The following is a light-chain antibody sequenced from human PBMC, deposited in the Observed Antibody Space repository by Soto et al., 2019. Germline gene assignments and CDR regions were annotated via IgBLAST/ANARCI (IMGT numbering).Light chain of an antibody. CDR1: QSVSSNY. CDR2: GAS. J-gene: IGKJ4*01. CDR3: QQYVSSPLA. Sequence: EIVLTQSPGTLSLSPGEGATLSCRASQSVSSNYLAWYQQKPGQAPRLVISGASSRATAIPDRFSGSGSGTDFTLTISRLEPEDFAVYYCQQYVSSPLAFGGGTKVDIK. V-gene: IGKV3-20*01.